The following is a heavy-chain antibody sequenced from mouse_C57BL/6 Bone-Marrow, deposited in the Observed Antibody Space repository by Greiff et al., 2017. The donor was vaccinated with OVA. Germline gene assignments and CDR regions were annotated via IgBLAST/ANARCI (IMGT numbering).Heavy chain of an antibody. D-gene: IGHD2-1*01. CDR3: TSYGNFDY. V-gene: IGHV14-4*01. J-gene: IGHJ2*01. CDR1: GFNIKDDY. CDR2: IDPENGDT. Sequence: VQLQQSGAELVRPGASVKLSCTASGFNIKDDYMHWVKQRPEQGLEWIGWIDPENGDTEYASKFQGKATITADKSTNTAYLHLSSLTSEDTAFYYCTSYGNFDYWGQGTTLTVSS.